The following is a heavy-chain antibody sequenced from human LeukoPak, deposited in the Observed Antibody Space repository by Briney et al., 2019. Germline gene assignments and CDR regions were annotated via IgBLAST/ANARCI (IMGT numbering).Heavy chain of an antibody. CDR3: VKDLLQVTMKKLDH. V-gene: IGHV3-64D*06. D-gene: IGHD4-11*01. J-gene: IGHJ4*02. CDR1: GFTFSSYA. CDR2: IRRDGVDV. Sequence: LGGSLRLSCSVSGFTFSSYAMDWVRQAPGKGLEYVSVIRRDGVDVYYTDSVKGRFTISRDNSKNTLYLQMSSLRPEDTAVYYCVKDLLQVTMKKLDHWGQGTLVTVSS.